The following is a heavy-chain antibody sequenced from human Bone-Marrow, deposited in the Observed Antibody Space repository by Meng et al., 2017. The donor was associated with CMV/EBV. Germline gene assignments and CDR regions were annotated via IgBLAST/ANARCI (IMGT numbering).Heavy chain of an antibody. V-gene: IGHV1-18*01. Sequence: ASVKVSCKASGYTFMGYGMSWVRLAPGQGLEWMGWISTYNGDTNYAQKLQGRVTMTTDTSTSTVYMELRSLRSDDTAVYYCARHYCSSTTRYGYFDYWGQGTLVTVSS. CDR2: ISTYNGDT. D-gene: IGHD2-2*01. CDR3: ARHYCSSTTRYGYFDY. J-gene: IGHJ4*02. CDR1: GYTFMGYG.